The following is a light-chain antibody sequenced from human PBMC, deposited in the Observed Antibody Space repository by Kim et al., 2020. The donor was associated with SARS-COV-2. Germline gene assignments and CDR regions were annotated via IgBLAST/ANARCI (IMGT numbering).Light chain of an antibody. CDR3: SSYTSSSTLV. J-gene: IGLJ2*01. V-gene: IGLV2-14*03. CDR2: DVS. CDR1: SSDVSGYNY. Sequence: GQSITISGTGTSSDVSGYNYVSWYQQHTGKAPKLMIYDVSNRPSGVSNRFSGSKSGNTASLTISGLQAEDEADYYCSSYTSSSTLVFGGGTQLTVL.